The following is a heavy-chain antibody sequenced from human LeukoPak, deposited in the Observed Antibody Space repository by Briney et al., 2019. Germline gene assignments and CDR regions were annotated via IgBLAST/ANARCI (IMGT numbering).Heavy chain of an antibody. CDR2: IIPIFGTA. D-gene: IGHD3-10*01. V-gene: IGHV1-69*13. J-gene: IGHJ5*02. CDR1: GGTFSSYA. Sequence: SVKVSCKASGGTFSSYAISWVRQAPGQGLEWMGGIIPIFGTANYAQKFQGRVTITADESTSTAYMELSSLRSEDTAVYYCASSLVRGVIKLSWFDPWGQGTLVTVSS. CDR3: ASSLVRGVIKLSWFDP.